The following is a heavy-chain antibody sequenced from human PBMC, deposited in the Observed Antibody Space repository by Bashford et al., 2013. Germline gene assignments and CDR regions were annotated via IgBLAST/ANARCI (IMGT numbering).Heavy chain of an antibody. CDR1: WIRFTRTTG. CDR2: SYPPLTLST. Sequence: GRSLRLSCEGSWIRFTRTTGVALGWXQMPRDEAWNRIRSQSYPPLTLSTNDTSPSFQGQVTISADKSISTAYLQWSSLKASDTAMYYCARRPTVIRAAGDDYWGQGTLVTVSS. CDR3: ARRPTVIRAAGDDY. D-gene: IGHD6-13*01. J-gene: IGHJ4*02. V-gene: IGHV5-51*03.